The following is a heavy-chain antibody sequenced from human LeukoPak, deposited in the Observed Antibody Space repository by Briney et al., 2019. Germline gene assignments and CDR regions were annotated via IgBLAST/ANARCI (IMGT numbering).Heavy chain of an antibody. J-gene: IGHJ4*02. D-gene: IGHD1-7*01. CDR1: GFTFSRYW. V-gene: IGHV3-7*01. CDR2: INQDGSEK. Sequence: GGSLRLSCAGSGFTFSRYWMSWVRQAPGKGLEWVANINQDGSEKYHVDSVRGRFTISRDNAKNSLYLQMNSLGAEDTAVYYCATMGLELLPYYFDYWGQGTLVTVSS. CDR3: ATMGLELLPYYFDY.